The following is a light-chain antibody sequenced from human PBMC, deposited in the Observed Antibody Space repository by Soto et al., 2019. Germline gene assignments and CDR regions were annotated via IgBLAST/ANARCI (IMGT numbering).Light chain of an antibody. J-gene: IGLJ2*01. CDR2: LNSDGSH. CDR1: SGHSSYG. CDR3: QTWGTGIRV. Sequence: QLVLTQSPSASASLGASVKLTCTLSSGHSSYGIAWHQQQPEKGPRYLMKLNSDGSHSKGDGIPDRFSGSSSGAERYLTISSLQSEDEADYYCQTWGTGIRVIGGGTKLTVL. V-gene: IGLV4-69*01.